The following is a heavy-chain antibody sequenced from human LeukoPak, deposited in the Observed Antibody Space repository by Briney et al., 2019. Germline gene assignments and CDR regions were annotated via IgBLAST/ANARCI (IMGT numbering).Heavy chain of an antibody. CDR3: ARDRNAGQAVAQSDAFDI. D-gene: IGHD6-19*01. CDR1: GFTVSSNY. Sequence: GGSLRLSCAASGFTVSSNYMSWVRQAPGKGLEWVPVIYSGGSTYYADSVKGRFTISRDNSKNTLYLQMNSLRAEDTAVYYCARDRNAGQAVAQSDAFDIWGQGTMVTVSS. CDR2: IYSGGST. J-gene: IGHJ3*02. V-gene: IGHV3-66*01.